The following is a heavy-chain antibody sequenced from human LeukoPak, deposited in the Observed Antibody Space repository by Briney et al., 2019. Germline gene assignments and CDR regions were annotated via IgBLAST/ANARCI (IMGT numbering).Heavy chain of an antibody. Sequence: ASVKVSCKASGGTFSSYAISWVRQAPGQGLEWLGWINPNSGVTKFAQKVQDRVTLTRDTSISTAYMELTGLISDDTAVYYCASGQSVAAAPLHYWGQGTLVTVSS. J-gene: IGHJ4*02. CDR3: ASGQSVAAAPLHY. CDR1: GGTFSSYA. D-gene: IGHD6-13*01. V-gene: IGHV1-2*02. CDR2: INPNSGVT.